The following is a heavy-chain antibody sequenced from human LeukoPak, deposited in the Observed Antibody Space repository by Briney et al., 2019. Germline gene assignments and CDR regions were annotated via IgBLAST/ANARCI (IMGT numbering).Heavy chain of an antibody. J-gene: IGHJ3*02. CDR1: GYSFTSYW. CDR3: ARHKADCSSTSCYAGGNDAFDI. CDR2: IYPGDSDT. Sequence: GESLKISCKGSGYSFTSYWIGWVRQMPGKGLEWMGIIYPGDSDTRYSPSFQGQVTISADKSISTAYLQWSSLKASDTAMYYCARHKADCSSTSCYAGGNDAFDIWGQGTMVTVSS. V-gene: IGHV5-51*01. D-gene: IGHD2-2*01.